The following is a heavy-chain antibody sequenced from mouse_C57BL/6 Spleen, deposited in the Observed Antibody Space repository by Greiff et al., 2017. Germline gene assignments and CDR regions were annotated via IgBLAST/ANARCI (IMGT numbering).Heavy chain of an antibody. Sequence: VQLKESGAELVKPGASVKLSCTASGFNIKDYYMHRVKQRTEQGLEGIGRIAPEAGETKYAPNVQGKATITADTSSNTAYLQLSSLTSEDTAVYYCARGPHYGSRWGYFDVWGTGTTVTVSS. CDR3: ARGPHYGSRWGYFDV. J-gene: IGHJ1*03. CDR2: IAPEAGET. V-gene: IGHV14-2*01. D-gene: IGHD1-1*01. CDR1: GFNIKDYY.